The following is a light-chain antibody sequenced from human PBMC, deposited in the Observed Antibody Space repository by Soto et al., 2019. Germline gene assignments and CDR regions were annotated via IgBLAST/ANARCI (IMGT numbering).Light chain of an antibody. Sequence: QPVLTQPPSASGTPGQRVTISCSGSSSNIGSNYVYWYQQLPGTAPKLLIYSNNQRPSGVPDRFSGSKSGTSASLAISGLRSEDEADYYCAAWDDSLSVPYVFGTGTKLTVL. CDR1: SSNIGSNY. V-gene: IGLV1-47*02. CDR2: SNN. J-gene: IGLJ1*01. CDR3: AAWDDSLSVPYV.